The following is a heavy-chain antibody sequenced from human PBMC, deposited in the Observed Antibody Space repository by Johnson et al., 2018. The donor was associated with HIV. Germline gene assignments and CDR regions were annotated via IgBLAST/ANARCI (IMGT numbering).Heavy chain of an antibody. Sequence: QEKLVESGGGVVQPGRSLRLSCAASRFTFSDYYMSWIRQTPGKGLEWVSYISSSGGTIYYADSVKGRFSISRDNAKNSLYLQMNSLRAEDTAVYYCARDRGYWDAFDIWGQGTMVTVSS. V-gene: IGHV3-11*04. CDR2: ISSSGGTI. CDR1: RFTFSDYY. CDR3: ARDRGYWDAFDI. J-gene: IGHJ3*02. D-gene: IGHD3-22*01.